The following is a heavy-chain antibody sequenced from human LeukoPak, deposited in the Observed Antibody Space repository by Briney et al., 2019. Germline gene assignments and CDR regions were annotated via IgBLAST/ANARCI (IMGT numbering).Heavy chain of an antibody. Sequence: PSETLSLTCTVSGGSISSHYWSWIRQPPGKGLEWIGYIYYSGSTNYNPSLKSRVTISVDTSKNQFSLKLSSVTAADTAVYYCARATTVVTPYFDYWGQGTLVTVSS. CDR3: ARATTVVTPYFDY. V-gene: IGHV4-59*11. J-gene: IGHJ4*02. CDR1: GGSISSHY. CDR2: IYYSGST. D-gene: IGHD4-23*01.